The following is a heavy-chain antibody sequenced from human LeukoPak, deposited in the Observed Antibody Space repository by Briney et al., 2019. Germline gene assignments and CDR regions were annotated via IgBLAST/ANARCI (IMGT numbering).Heavy chain of an antibody. CDR3: VSSSSRWGKFDY. D-gene: IGHD6-19*01. V-gene: IGHV3-23*01. J-gene: IGHJ4*02. Sequence: GGSLRLSCAASGFTFSSYAMSWVRQAPGKGLEWVSAISGSGGSTYYADSVKGRFTISRDNSKNTLYLQMNSLRAEDTAVYYCVSSSSRWGKFDYWGQGTLVTVSS. CDR2: ISGSGGST. CDR1: GFTFSSYA.